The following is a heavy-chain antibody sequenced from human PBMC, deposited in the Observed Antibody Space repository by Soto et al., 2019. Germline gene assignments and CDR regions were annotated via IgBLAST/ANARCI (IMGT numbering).Heavy chain of an antibody. Sequence: SETLSLTCTVSGGSISSYYWSWIRQPPGKGLEWIGYMYNTGSTVYNPSLKSRVTFSVDTSKNHFSLKLNAFTVADTVVYFFVRDLWGYCGTDCYPLDVWGQGTTVTVSS. CDR2: MYNTGST. CDR3: VRDLWGYCGTDCYPLDV. J-gene: IGHJ6*02. V-gene: IGHV4-59*01. CDR1: GGSISSYY. D-gene: IGHD2-21*02.